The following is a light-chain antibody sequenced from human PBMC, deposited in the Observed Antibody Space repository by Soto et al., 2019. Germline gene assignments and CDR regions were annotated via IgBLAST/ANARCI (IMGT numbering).Light chain of an antibody. V-gene: IGLV2-11*01. Sequence: QSVLAQPRSVSGSPGQSVTISCTGSSSDIGAYDYVSWYQQFPGKAPKVIIYDVRKRPSGVPDRFSGSKSGNAVSLTISGLQAEDEADYYCCAYGDSYRFVFGPGTKVTAL. CDR2: DVR. CDR3: CAYGDSYRFV. CDR1: SSDIGAYDY. J-gene: IGLJ1*01.